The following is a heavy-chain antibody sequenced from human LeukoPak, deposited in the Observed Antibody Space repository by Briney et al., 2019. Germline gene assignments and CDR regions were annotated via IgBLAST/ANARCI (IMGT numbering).Heavy chain of an antibody. V-gene: IGHV1-2*06. J-gene: IGHJ4*02. Sequence: ASVKVSRKASGYTFTGYYMHWVRQAPGQGLEWMGRINPNSGGTNYAQKFQGRVTMTRDTSISTAYMELSRLRSDDTAVYYCARDDSSGYYYGSIDYWGQGTLVTVSP. CDR1: GYTFTGYY. CDR2: INPNSGGT. CDR3: ARDDSSGYYYGSIDY. D-gene: IGHD3-22*01.